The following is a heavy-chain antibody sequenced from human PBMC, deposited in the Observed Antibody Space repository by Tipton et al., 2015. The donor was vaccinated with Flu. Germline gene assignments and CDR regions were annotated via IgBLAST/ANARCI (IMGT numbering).Heavy chain of an antibody. CDR1: GFTFSSYE. CDR3: AKDMGQYSSSWYGGNYYYGMDA. V-gene: IGHV3-48*03. D-gene: IGHD6-13*01. CDR2: IDSSGRTI. J-gene: IGHJ6*02. Sequence: SLRLSCAASGFTFSSYEMNWVRQAPGKGLEWVSYIDSSGRTISYADSVKGRFTISRDDAKNSLYLQMSGLRAEDTAIYYCAKDMGQYSSSWYGGNYYYGMDAWGQGTTVIVSS.